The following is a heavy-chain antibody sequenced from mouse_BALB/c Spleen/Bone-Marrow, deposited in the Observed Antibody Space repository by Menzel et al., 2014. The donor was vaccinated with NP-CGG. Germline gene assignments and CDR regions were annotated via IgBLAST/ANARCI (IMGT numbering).Heavy chain of an antibody. CDR3: TRLGRYYYGSSHYAMDY. CDR1: GFTFSDAW. CDR2: IRSKVNNHAT. D-gene: IGHD1-1*01. V-gene: IGHV6-6*01. Sequence: EVQVVESGGGLVQPGGSMKLSCAASGFTFSDAWMDWVRQSPEKGLEWVAEIRSKVNNHATYYAESVKGRFTISRDDSKSSVYLQMNSLRAEDTGIYYCTRLGRYYYGSSHYAMDYWGQGTSVTVSS. J-gene: IGHJ4*01.